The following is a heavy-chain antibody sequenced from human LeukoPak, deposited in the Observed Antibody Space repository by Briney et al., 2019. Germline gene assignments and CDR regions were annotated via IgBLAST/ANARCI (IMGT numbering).Heavy chain of an antibody. CDR3: AREAGIAAAGPLFDY. CDR2: ISYDGSNK. V-gene: IGHV3-30*04. CDR1: GFTFSSYA. J-gene: IGHJ4*02. D-gene: IGHD6-13*01. Sequence: PGGSLRLSCAASGFTFSSYAMHWVRQAPGKGLEWVAAISYDGSNKYYADSVKGRFTISRDNSKNTLYLQMNSLRAEDTAVYYCAREAGIAAAGPLFDYWGQGTLVTVSS.